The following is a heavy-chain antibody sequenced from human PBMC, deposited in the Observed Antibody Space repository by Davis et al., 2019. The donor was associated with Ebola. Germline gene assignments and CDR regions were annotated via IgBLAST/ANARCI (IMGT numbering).Heavy chain of an antibody. J-gene: IGHJ4*02. Sequence: GESLKISCAASGFTFSSYAMHWVRQAPGKGLEWVAVISYDGSNKYYADSVKGRFTISRDNSKSTLYLQMNSLRAEDTAVYYCARKTVADYWGQGTLVTVSS. CDR2: ISYDGSNK. CDR1: GFTFSSYA. D-gene: IGHD6-19*01. CDR3: ARKTVADY. V-gene: IGHV3-30*04.